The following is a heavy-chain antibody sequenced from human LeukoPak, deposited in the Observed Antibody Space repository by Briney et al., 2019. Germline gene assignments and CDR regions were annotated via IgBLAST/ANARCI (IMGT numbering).Heavy chain of an antibody. Sequence: GGSLRLSCAASGFTFSSYGMHWVRQAPGKGLEWVAVIWYDGSNKYYADSVKGRFTISRDNSKNTLYLQMNSLRAEDTAVYYCARASGWYYYYGMDVWGQGTTVTVSS. CDR3: ARASGWYYYYGMDV. V-gene: IGHV3-33*01. J-gene: IGHJ6*02. CDR2: IWYDGSNK. CDR1: GFTFSSYG. D-gene: IGHD6-19*01.